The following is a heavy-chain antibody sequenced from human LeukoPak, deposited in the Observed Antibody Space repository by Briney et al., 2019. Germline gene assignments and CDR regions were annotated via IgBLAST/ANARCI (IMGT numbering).Heavy chain of an antibody. V-gene: IGHV1-18*01. CDR2: VTPYNFNT. CDR1: GYTFTSYG. D-gene: IGHD4-17*01. CDR3: ARDYGDYVIGFDY. Sequence: ASVKVSCKASGYTFTSYGISWVRQAPGQGLEWLGWVTPYNFNTNSAQKFQGRVTMTTDTSTSTAYMELRSLRSDDTAVYYCARDYGDYVIGFDYWGQGTLVTVSS. J-gene: IGHJ4*02.